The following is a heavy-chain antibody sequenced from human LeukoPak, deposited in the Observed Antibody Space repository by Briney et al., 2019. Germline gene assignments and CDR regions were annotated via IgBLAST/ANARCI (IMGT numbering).Heavy chain of an antibody. Sequence: SETLPLTCTVSGGSISSYYWSWIRQPPGKGLEWIGYIFYTGSTNYNPSLKSRVTISVLTSKNRFSLKLSSVTAADTAVYYCATLTGGDDAFDIWGQGTMVTVSS. CDR1: GGSISSYY. CDR3: ATLTGGDDAFDI. J-gene: IGHJ3*02. D-gene: IGHD4-23*01. V-gene: IGHV4-59*01. CDR2: IFYTGST.